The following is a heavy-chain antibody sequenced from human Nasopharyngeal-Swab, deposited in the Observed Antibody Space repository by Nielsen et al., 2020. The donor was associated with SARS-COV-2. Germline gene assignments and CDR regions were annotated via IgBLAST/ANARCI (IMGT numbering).Heavy chain of an antibody. CDR2: IYPGDSDT. J-gene: IGHJ6*03. Sequence: KVSCKGSGYSFTSYWIGWVRQMPGKGLEWMGIIYPGDSDTRYSPSFQGQVTISADKSISTAYLQWSSLKASDTAMYYCARQGAVAGYYYYYMDVWGKVTTVTVSS. V-gene: IGHV5-51*01. CDR1: GYSFTSYW. D-gene: IGHD6-19*01. CDR3: ARQGAVAGYYYYYMDV.